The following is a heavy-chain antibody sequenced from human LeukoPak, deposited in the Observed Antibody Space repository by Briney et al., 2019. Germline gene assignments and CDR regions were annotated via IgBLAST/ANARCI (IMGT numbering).Heavy chain of an antibody. D-gene: IGHD3-10*01. CDR3: ATDLTMVRGVIIRNY. J-gene: IGHJ4*02. CDR2: FDPEDGET. Sequence: ASVKVSCKVSGYTLTELSMHWVRQAPGKGLEWMGGFDPEDGETIYAQKFQGRVTMTEDTSTDTAYMELSSLRPEDTAVYYCATDLTMVRGVIIRNYWGQGTLVTVSS. CDR1: GYTLTELS. V-gene: IGHV1-24*01.